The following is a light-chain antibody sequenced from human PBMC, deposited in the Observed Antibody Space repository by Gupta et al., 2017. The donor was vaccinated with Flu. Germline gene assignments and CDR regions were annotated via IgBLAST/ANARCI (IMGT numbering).Light chain of an antibody. CDR1: QDINNY. Sequence: DIQMTQSPSSLSASVGDRVTITCQASQDINNYLNWYQQRPGKAPKLLIYDASKVETGVPSRFSGSGSGTDFTLTISGLQPEDIATYYCQHYYDLPLTFGEGTRVEIK. CDR2: DAS. V-gene: IGKV1-33*01. CDR3: QHYYDLPLT. J-gene: IGKJ5*01.